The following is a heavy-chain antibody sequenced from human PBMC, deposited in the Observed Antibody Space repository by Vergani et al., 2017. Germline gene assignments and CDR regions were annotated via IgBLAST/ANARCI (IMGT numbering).Heavy chain of an antibody. D-gene: IGHD6-19*01. J-gene: IGHJ4*02. Sequence: VQLVESGGGVVQPGRSLRLSCAASGFTFSSYAMSWVRQAPGKGLEWVSAISGSGGSTYYADSVKGRFTISRDNSKNTLYLQMNSLRAEDTAVYYCTSLRQWLVWYFDYWGQGTLVTVSS. CDR3: TSLRQWLVWYFDY. CDR1: GFTFSSYA. V-gene: IGHV3-23*04. CDR2: ISGSGGST.